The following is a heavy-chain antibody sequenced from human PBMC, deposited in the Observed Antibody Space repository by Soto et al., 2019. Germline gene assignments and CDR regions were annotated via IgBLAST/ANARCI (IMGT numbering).Heavy chain of an antibody. CDR1: GGSISSSSYY. Sequence: SETLSLTCTVSGGSISSSSYYWGWIRQPPGKGLEWIGSIYYSGSTYYDPSLKSRVTISVHTSKNQFSLKLSSVTAADTAVYYCARLLRITMVRGVIISGGYFDYWGQGTLVTVSS. CDR3: ARLLRITMVRGVIISGGYFDY. V-gene: IGHV4-39*01. CDR2: IYYSGST. J-gene: IGHJ4*02. D-gene: IGHD3-10*01.